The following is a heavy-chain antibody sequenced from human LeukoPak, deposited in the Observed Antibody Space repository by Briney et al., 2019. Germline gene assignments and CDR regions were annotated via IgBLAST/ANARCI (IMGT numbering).Heavy chain of an antibody. V-gene: IGHV3-23*01. CDR3: AREESHQGWFGELSYYGMDV. CDR2: ISGSGGST. D-gene: IGHD3-10*01. CDR1: GFTFSSYA. J-gene: IGHJ6*02. Sequence: PGGSLRLSCAASGFTFSSYAMNWVRQAPGKGLEWVSIISGSGGSTYYADSVKGRFTISRDNSKNTLYLQMNSLRDEDTAVYYCAREESHQGWFGELSYYGMDVWGQGTTVTVSS.